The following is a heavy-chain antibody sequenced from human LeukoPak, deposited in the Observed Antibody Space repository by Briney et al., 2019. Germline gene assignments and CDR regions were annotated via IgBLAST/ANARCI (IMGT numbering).Heavy chain of an antibody. CDR2: ISSDGSST. CDR1: GFTFSSYW. V-gene: IGHV3-74*01. J-gene: IGHJ4*02. CDR3: ARGRPHGNDY. Sequence: GGSLRLSCSASGFTFSSYWMNWVRQAPGKGLVWVSRISSDGSSTAYADSVKGRFSISRDNAKNTLYLQMTSLRVEDTAVYYCARGRPHGNDYWGQGTLVTVSS. D-gene: IGHD4-23*01.